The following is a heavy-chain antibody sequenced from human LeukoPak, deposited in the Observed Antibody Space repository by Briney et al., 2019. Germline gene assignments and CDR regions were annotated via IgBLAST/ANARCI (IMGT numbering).Heavy chain of an antibody. CDR1: GFTFSSYG. J-gene: IGHJ6*02. CDR2: IWYDGSNK. V-gene: IGHV3-33*01. Sequence: GGSLRLSCAASGFTFSSYGMHWVRQAPGKGLEWVAVIWYDGSNKYYADSVKGRFTISRDNSKNTLYLQMNSLRAEDTAVYYCARLGRDGTERYYYGMDVWGQGTTVTVSS. D-gene: IGHD2-15*01. CDR3: ARLGRDGTERYYYGMDV.